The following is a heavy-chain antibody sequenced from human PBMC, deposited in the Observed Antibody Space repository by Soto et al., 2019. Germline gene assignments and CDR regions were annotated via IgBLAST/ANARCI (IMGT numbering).Heavy chain of an antibody. CDR1: GFTFSSYG. D-gene: IGHD3-10*01. CDR2: KWYDGSNK. V-gene: IGHV3-33*01. J-gene: IGHJ6*02. CDR3: ARDRGWFGDQPYYYYYYGMDV. Sequence: QVQLVESGGGVVQPGRSLRLSCAASGFTFSSYGMHWVRQAPGKGLEWVAVKWYDGSNKYYADSVKGRFTISRDNSKNTLYLQMNSLRAEDTAVYYCARDRGWFGDQPYYYYYYGMDVWGQGTTVTVSS.